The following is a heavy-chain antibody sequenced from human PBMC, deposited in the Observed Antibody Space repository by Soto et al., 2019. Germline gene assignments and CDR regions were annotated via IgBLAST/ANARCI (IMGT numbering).Heavy chain of an antibody. V-gene: IGHV3-15*07. Sequence: GGSLRLSCAASGFTFSNAWMNWVRQAPGKGLEWVGRIKSKTDGGTTDYAAPVKGRFTISRDDSKNTLYLQMNSLKTEDTAVYYCTTDSGGITIFGVVILHSDYYYYGMDVWGQGTTVTVSS. J-gene: IGHJ6*02. CDR1: GFTFSNAW. CDR2: IKSKTDGGTT. CDR3: TTDSGGITIFGVVILHSDYYYYGMDV. D-gene: IGHD3-3*01.